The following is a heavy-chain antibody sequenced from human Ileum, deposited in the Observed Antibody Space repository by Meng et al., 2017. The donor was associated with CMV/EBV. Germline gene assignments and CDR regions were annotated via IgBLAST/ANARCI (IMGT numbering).Heavy chain of an antibody. D-gene: IGHD3-16*01. Sequence: GESLKISCTASGFTFNNYVMSWVRQAPGKGLEWVSTISRSGDSTYYADSVKGRFTISRDNSKNTLYLQMNSLRAEDTAVFYCAKVGGQWGQGTLVTVSS. CDR2: ISRSGDST. CDR3: AKVGGQ. J-gene: IGHJ4*02. V-gene: IGHV3-23*01. CDR1: GFTFNNYV.